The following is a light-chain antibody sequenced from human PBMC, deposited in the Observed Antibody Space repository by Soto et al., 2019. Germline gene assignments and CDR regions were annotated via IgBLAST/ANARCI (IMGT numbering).Light chain of an antibody. J-gene: IGKJ5*01. CDR1: QSISSW. CDR2: KAS. V-gene: IGKV1-5*03. Sequence: DIQMTQSPSTLSASVGDRVTITCRAIQSISSWLAWYQQKAGNAPKSLIYKASSLESGVPSRFSGSGSGTEFTLTISSLQPDDFATYYCQQYLSYPITFGQGTRLEIK. CDR3: QQYLSYPIT.